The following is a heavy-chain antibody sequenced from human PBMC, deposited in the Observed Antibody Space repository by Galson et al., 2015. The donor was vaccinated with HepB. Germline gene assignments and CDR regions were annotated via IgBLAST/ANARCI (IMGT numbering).Heavy chain of an antibody. CDR1: GGPISSGSHY. Sequence: ETLSLTCSVSGGPISSGSHYWIWVRQPPGKRLEWIGYIFYSGSTNFNPSLRSRVTMSVDTSKNQLSLSLRSVTVADTAVYYCARGFGARIQTLDSWGQGTLVTVSS. D-gene: IGHD3-10*01. J-gene: IGHJ4*02. CDR2: IFYSGST. CDR3: ARGFGARIQTLDS. V-gene: IGHV4-61*01.